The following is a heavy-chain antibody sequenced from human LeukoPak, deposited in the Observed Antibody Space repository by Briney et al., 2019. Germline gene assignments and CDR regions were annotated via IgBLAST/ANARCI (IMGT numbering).Heavy chain of an antibody. V-gene: IGHV3-48*04. D-gene: IGHD1-26*01. J-gene: IGHJ6*03. Sequence: GGSLRLSCAASGFAFNIFSMNWVRQAPGKGLEWVSYISSSGSTIYYADSVKGRFTISRDNAKNSLYLRMNSLRAEDTAVYYCARDKVGATAKYYYYYMDVWGKGTTVTVSS. CDR2: ISSSGSTI. CDR1: GFAFNIFS. CDR3: ARDKVGATAKYYYYYMDV.